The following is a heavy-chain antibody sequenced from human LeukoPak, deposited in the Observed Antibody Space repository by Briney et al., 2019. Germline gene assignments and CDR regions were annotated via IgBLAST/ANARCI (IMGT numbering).Heavy chain of an antibody. CDR1: GGSISSSSYY. CDR2: IYYSGST. V-gene: IGHV4-39*01. J-gene: IGHJ4*02. D-gene: IGHD4-17*01. CDR3: ARHPVYGDYVAY. Sequence: PSETLSLTCTVSGGSISSSSYYWGWIRQPPGKGLEWIGSIYYSGSTYYNPSLKSRVTISVDTSKNQFSLKLSSVTAADTAVYYCARHPVYGDYVAYWGQGTLVTVSS.